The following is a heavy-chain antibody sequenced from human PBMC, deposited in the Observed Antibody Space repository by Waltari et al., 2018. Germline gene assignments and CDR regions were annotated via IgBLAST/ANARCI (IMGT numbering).Heavy chain of an antibody. J-gene: IGHJ4*02. Sequence: EVQLVESGGGLVQPGGSLRLSCAASGFSISGYWMHWVCQAPGKGRVWVSRMHIEGRSTSSADSVMVRFTISRDNAKNTIYLQMNSLRADDTAVYFCARDGLGSSHDYWGQGTLVTVSS. CDR1: GFSISGYW. CDR2: MHIEGRST. CDR3: ARDGLGSSHDY. V-gene: IGHV3-74*01. D-gene: IGHD6-6*01.